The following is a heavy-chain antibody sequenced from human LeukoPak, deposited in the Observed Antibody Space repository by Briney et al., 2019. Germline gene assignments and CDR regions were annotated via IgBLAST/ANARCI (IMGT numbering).Heavy chain of an antibody. Sequence: SETLSLTCTVSGGSISSGSYYWSWIRQPAGKGLEWIGRIYTSGSTDYNPSLKSQVTISVDTSKKQFSLKLSSVTAADTAVYYCARVWGGYVMDVWGKGTTVTISS. CDR3: ARVWGGYVMDV. V-gene: IGHV4-61*02. J-gene: IGHJ6*04. D-gene: IGHD2-15*01. CDR1: GGSISSGSYY. CDR2: IYTSGST.